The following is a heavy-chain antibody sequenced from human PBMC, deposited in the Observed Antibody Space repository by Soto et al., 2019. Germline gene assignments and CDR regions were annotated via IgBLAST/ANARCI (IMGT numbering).Heavy chain of an antibody. J-gene: IGHJ4*02. CDR2: IKRDGSEK. Sequence: VQLVESGGGLVQPGGSLRLSCAASGFTFSSNWMSWVRQAPGKGLEWVANIKRDGSEKYYVDSVKGRFTISRDNAKNSLYLQMNSLRADDTAVYYCASVEWEYSGYADYWGQGTLVTVSS. CDR1: GFTFSSNW. V-gene: IGHV3-7*03. CDR3: ASVEWEYSGYADY. D-gene: IGHD5-12*01.